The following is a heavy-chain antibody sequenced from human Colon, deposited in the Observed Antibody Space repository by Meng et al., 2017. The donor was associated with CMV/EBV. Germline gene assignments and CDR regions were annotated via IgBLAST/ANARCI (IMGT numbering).Heavy chain of an antibody. D-gene: IGHD2-2*02. Sequence: SVKVSCKASGGALSNYTISWVRQAPGQGLEWMGRIIPLLDIANYAQKFQGRVTITADKSTSTAYMELSSLRSEDTAVYYCARGGDCTTTTCYTGWFFGMDVWGQGTTVTVSS. V-gene: IGHV1-69*02. J-gene: IGHJ6*02. CDR2: IIPLLDIA. CDR3: ARGGDCTTTTCYTGWFFGMDV. CDR1: GGALSNYT.